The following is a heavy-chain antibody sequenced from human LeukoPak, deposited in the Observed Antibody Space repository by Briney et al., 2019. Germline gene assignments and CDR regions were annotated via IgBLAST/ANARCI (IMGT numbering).Heavy chain of an antibody. J-gene: IGHJ4*02. Sequence: GGSLRLSCAASAFTFTSYAMNWVSQPPGEGLGWVSGISGSGGSTYYADSVKGRFTISRDNSKNTLYLQLNSLRVEDTAEYYCAKAHGGSYHSGIDWGQGTLVIVSS. D-gene: IGHD1-26*01. CDR1: AFTFTSYA. V-gene: IGHV3-23*01. CDR2: ISGSGGST. CDR3: AKAHGGSYHSGID.